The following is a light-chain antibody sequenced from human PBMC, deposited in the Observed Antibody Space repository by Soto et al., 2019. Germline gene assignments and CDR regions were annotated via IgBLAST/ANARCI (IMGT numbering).Light chain of an antibody. CDR3: QQLNSYPRT. V-gene: IGKV1-9*01. Sequence: DIQLTQSPSFLSASVGDRVTITYRASQGISSYLAWYQQKPGKAPKLLIYAASTLQSGVPSRFSVSGSGTAVTLTISSLQHEDFATYYGQQLNSYPRTFGGGTKVAIK. J-gene: IGKJ4*01. CDR2: AAS. CDR1: QGISSY.